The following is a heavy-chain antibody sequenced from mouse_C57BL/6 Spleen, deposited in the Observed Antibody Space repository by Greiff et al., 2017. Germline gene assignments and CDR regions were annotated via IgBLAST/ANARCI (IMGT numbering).Heavy chain of an antibody. CDR2: IDPSDSET. J-gene: IGHJ2*01. V-gene: IGHV1-52*01. D-gene: IGHD1-1*01. CDR3: EGGGNYCGSSYDYYFAY. CDR1: GYTFTSYW. Sequence: QVQLQQPGAELVRPGSSVKLSCKASGYTFTSYWMHWVKQRPIQGLEWIGNIDPSDSETHYNQKFKDKATLTVDKSSSTAYMQLSSLTSEDSAGCDCEGGGNYCGSSYDYYFAYWGQGTTLTVSS.